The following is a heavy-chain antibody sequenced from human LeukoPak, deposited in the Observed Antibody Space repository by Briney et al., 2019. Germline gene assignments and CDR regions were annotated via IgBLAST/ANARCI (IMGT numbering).Heavy chain of an antibody. D-gene: IGHD6-19*01. CDR2: IKKDGSEE. CDR3: ARLGTSVARGDH. CDR1: GFSFSTSW. J-gene: IGHJ4*02. V-gene: IGHV3-7*01. Sequence: PGGPLRLSCTASGFSFSTSWMSWVRQTPGKGLEWVANIKKDGSEEYYVDSVKTRFTISRDNAKNSLYLQLNSLIVEDTAVYYCARLGTSVARGDHWGQGTLVTVSS.